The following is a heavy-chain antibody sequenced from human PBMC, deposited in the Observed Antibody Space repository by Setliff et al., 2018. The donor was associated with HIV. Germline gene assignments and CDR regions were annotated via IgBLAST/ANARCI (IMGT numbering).Heavy chain of an antibody. CDR1: RDSINGHW. J-gene: IGHJ3*02. D-gene: IGHD3-9*01. CDR2: IHYSGIT. Sequence: PSETLSLTCIVSRDSINGHWWSWIRQPPGKGLEWTGSIHYSGITHYNPSLKSRLTMSVDTSKNQVSLKLTSVTAADTAVYYCARYKCINFACVGFDIWGQGTVVTVSS. CDR3: ARYKCINFACVGFDI. V-gene: IGHV4-59*11.